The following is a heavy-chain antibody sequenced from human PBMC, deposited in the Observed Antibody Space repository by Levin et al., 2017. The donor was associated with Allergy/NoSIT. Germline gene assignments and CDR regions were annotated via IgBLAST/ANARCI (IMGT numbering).Heavy chain of an antibody. CDR1: GGSISSYY. CDR2: IYYSGST. J-gene: IGHJ4*02. Sequence: PGGSLRLSCTVSGGSISSYYWSWIRQPPGKGLEWIGYIYYSGSTNYNPSLKSRVTISVDTSKNQFSLKLSSVTAADTAVYYCARLRDGDSLGDWGQGTLVTVSS. V-gene: IGHV4-59*01. CDR3: ARLRDGDSLGD. D-gene: IGHD5-24*01.